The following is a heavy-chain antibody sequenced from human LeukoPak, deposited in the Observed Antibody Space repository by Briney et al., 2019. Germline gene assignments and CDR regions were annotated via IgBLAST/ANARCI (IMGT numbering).Heavy chain of an antibody. Sequence: ASVKVSCKTSGGTFSTSAITWVRQPPGQGLEWMGRIIPVLNITTFAQRFQGRVTITADTSTSTVYMELSSLRSEETAVYYCARDQGLTAPPPYGLDVWGQGTTVIVSS. D-gene: IGHD5-18*01. CDR1: GGTFSTSA. CDR2: IIPVLNIT. CDR3: ARDQGLTAPPPYGLDV. V-gene: IGHV1-69*04. J-gene: IGHJ6*02.